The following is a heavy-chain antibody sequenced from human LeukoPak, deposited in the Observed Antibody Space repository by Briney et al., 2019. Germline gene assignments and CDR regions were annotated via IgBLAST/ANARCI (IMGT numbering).Heavy chain of an antibody. CDR3: ARPRIAAAGLLDY. D-gene: IGHD6-13*01. J-gene: IGHJ4*02. V-gene: IGHV4-39*01. Sequence: SETLSLTCTVSGGSISSSSYYWGWIRQPPGKGLEWIGSIYYSGSTYYNPSLKSRVTISVDTSKNQFSLRLSSVTAADTAVYYCARPRIAAAGLLDYWGQGTLVTVSS. CDR1: GGSISSSSYY. CDR2: IYYSGST.